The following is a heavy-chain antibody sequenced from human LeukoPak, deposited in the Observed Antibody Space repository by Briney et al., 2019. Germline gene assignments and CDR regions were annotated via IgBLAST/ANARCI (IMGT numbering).Heavy chain of an antibody. D-gene: IGHD6-13*01. CDR1: GFTFSSYW. CDR2: IKQDGSEN. V-gene: IGHV3-7*01. Sequence: GGSLRLSCAASGFTFSSYWMSWVRQAPGKGLEWVANIKQDGSENYYVDSVKGRFTISRDNAKNSLYLQMNSLRAEDTAVYYCARVGAGLAAAGFDYWGQGTLVTVSS. CDR3: ARVGAGLAAAGFDY. J-gene: IGHJ4*02.